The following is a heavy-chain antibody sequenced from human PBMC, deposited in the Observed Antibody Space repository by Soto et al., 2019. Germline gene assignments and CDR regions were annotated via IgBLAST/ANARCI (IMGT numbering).Heavy chain of an antibody. CDR1: GYTFTKFH. J-gene: IGHJ5*02. CDR2: IDPSGGVT. V-gene: IGHV1-46*01. D-gene: IGHD5-12*01. CDR3: ARVFLSGYDKNNNWFDP. Sequence: ASVKVSCKASGYTFTKFHIHWVRQAPGQGLEWKGMIDPSGGVTRYAQRFQGRVTMTSDTSTSTAYMELRGLISDDTAVYYCARVFLSGYDKNNNWFDPWGQGTLVTVSS.